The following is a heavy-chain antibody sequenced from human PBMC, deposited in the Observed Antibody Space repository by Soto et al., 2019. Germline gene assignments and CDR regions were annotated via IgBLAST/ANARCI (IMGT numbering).Heavy chain of an antibody. J-gene: IGHJ4*02. CDR3: ATYSLYSSSWYYFDY. CDR1: GYTLTELS. D-gene: IGHD6-13*01. CDR2: FDPEDGET. V-gene: IGHV1-24*01. Sequence: ASVKVSCKVSGYTLTELSMHWVRQALGKGLEWMGGFDPEDGETIYAQKFQGRVTMTEDTSTDTAYMELSSLRSEDTAVYYCATYSLYSSSWYYFDYWGQGTLVTAPQ.